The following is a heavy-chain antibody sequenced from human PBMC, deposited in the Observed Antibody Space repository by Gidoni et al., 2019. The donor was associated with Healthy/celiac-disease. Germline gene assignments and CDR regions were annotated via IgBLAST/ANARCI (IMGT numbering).Heavy chain of an antibody. Sequence: QVQLVESGGGVVQPGRSLRLSCAASGFTFSSYGMHWVRQAPGKGLEWVAVISYDGSNKYYADSVKCRFTISRDNSKNTLYLQMNSLRAEDTAVYYCAKDLTPLNYYDSSGPDAFDIWGQGTMVTVSS. D-gene: IGHD3-22*01. CDR1: GFTFSSYG. CDR3: AKDLTPLNYYDSSGPDAFDI. CDR2: ISYDGSNK. V-gene: IGHV3-30*18. J-gene: IGHJ3*02.